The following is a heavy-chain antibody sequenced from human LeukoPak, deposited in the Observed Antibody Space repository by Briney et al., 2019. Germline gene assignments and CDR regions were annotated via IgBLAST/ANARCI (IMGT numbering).Heavy chain of an antibody. CDR2: INPNSGGT. D-gene: IGHD3-9*01. J-gene: IGHJ4*02. CDR1: GYTFTGYY. Sequence: GASVKVSCKASGYTFTGYYMHWVRQAPGQGLEWMGWINPNSGGTNYAQKFQGRVTMTRDTSISTAYMEPSRLRSDDTAVYYCARGRSYDILTGYYPFDYWGQGTLVTVSS. V-gene: IGHV1-2*02. CDR3: ARGRSYDILTGYYPFDY.